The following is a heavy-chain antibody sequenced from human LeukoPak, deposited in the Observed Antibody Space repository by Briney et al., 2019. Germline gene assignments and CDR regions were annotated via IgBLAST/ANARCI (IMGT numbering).Heavy chain of an antibody. CDR3: ARNYYDSSGSYGMDV. CDR2: IYYSGST. V-gene: IGHV4-59*01. Sequence: SETLSLTCTVSGGSISSYYWSWIRQPPGKGLEWIGYIYYSGSTNYNPSLKSRVTISVDTSKNQFSLELSSVTAADTAVYYCARNYYDSSGSYGMDVWGQGTTVTVSS. CDR1: GGSISSYY. D-gene: IGHD3-22*01. J-gene: IGHJ6*02.